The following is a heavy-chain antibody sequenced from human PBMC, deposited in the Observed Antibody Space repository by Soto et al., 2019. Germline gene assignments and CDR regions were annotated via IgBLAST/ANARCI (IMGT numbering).Heavy chain of an antibody. CDR1: GLTFNNFA. Sequence: GGSLRLSCFASGLTFNNFAISWVRQAPGKGLEWVSSISNSGITTYYGDSVKGRFTISRDPSKNTVYLQMNSLTAEDTALYYCSKDLSRLYNHYGMDVWGQGTAVTVSS. CDR2: ISNSGITT. D-gene: IGHD3-16*02. V-gene: IGHV3-23*01. CDR3: SKDLSRLYNHYGMDV. J-gene: IGHJ6*02.